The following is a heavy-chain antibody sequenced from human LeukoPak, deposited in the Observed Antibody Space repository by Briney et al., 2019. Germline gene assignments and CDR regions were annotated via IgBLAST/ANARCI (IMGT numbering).Heavy chain of an antibody. CDR3: ARGRIVVVPAARNSPFDY. CDR2: IYHSGST. V-gene: IGHV4-30-2*01. D-gene: IGHD2-2*01. CDR1: GGSISSGGYS. Sequence: SQTLSLTCAVSGGSISSGGYSWSWIRQPPGKGLEWIGYIYHSGSTYYNPSLKSRVTISVDRSKNQFSLELSSVTAADTAVYYCARGRIVVVPAARNSPFDYWGQGTLVTVSS. J-gene: IGHJ4*02.